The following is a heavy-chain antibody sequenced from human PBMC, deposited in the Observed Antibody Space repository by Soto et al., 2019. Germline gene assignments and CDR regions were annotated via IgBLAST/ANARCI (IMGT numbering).Heavy chain of an antibody. J-gene: IGHJ6*03. CDR1: GFTFSSYD. CDR3: ARGRFCSGGSCYSPYYYYYYMDV. Sequence: GGSLRLSCAASGFTFSSYDMHWVRQATGKGLEWVSAIGTAGDTYYPGSVKGRFTISRENAKNSLYLQMNSLRAGDTAVYYCARGRFCSGGSCYSPYYYYYYMDVWGKGTTVTVSS. CDR2: IGTAGDT. D-gene: IGHD2-15*01. V-gene: IGHV3-13*01.